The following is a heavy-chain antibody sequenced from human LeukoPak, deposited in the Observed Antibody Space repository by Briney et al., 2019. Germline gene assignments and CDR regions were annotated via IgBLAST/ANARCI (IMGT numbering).Heavy chain of an antibody. CDR2: ISWNSGSI. CDR1: GFTFDDYA. Sequence: PGGSLRLSCAASGFTFDDYAMHWVRQAPGKGLEWVSGISWNSGSIGYADSVKGRFTISRDNAKNSLYLQMNSLRAEDTALYYCAKGAFGGVTVESQIDYWGQGALVTVSS. J-gene: IGHJ4*02. D-gene: IGHD3-16*02. V-gene: IGHV3-9*01. CDR3: AKGAFGGVTVESQIDY.